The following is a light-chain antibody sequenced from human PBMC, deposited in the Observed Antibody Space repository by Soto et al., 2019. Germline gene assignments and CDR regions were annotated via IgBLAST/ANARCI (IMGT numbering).Light chain of an antibody. V-gene: IGKV3-11*01. J-gene: IGKJ5*01. CDR2: DAS. CDR3: QQRLYRSIT. CDR1: QTVGRF. Sequence: DIVLTQSPATLSLSPGDRVTLSCSASQTVGRFLSWYQHSPGQVPRLLVYDASNRATVVPARFSGSGPETDFTLTIISLEPEDFAVDDCQQRLYRSITSGKGNRLEIK.